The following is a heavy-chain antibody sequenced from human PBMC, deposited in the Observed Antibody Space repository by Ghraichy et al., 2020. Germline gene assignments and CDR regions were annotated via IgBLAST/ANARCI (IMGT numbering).Heavy chain of an antibody. CDR1: GFTFSSYW. CDR2: IKQDGSEK. Sequence: GESLNFSCAASGFTFSSYWMSWVRQAPGKGLEWVANIKQDGSEKYYVDSVKGRFTISRDNAKNSLYLQMNSLRAEDTAVYYCAREIWYFDLWGRGTLVTVSS. CDR3: AREIWYFDL. J-gene: IGHJ2*01. V-gene: IGHV3-7*01.